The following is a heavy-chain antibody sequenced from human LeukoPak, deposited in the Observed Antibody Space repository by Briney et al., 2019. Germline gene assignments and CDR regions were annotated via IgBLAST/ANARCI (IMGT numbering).Heavy chain of an antibody. CDR2: INPSGGST. Sequence: ASVKVSCKASGYTFTSYYMHWVRQAPGQGLEWMGIINPSGGSTNYAQKFQGRVTMTRDTSTNTVYMELSSLRSEDTAVYYCARALERRGFDYWGQGTLVTVSS. D-gene: IGHD1-1*01. CDR1: GYTFTSYY. V-gene: IGHV1-46*01. J-gene: IGHJ4*02. CDR3: ARALERRGFDY.